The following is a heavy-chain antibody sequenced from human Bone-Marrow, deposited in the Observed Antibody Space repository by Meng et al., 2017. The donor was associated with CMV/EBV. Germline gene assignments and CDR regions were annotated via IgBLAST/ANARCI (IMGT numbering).Heavy chain of an antibody. CDR1: GYTFTTFD. D-gene: IGHD3-10*01. V-gene: IGHV1-18*01. CDR3: ARGGGDDGLDF. Sequence: ASVKVSCKTSGYTFTTFDINWVRQAPGQGLEWMALISAYSGDTKYAQKFQGRVTLTPDTSTRTAYMEIRSLRSDDTAVYFCARGGGDDGLDFCGQGTLVTVSS. CDR2: ISAYSGDT. J-gene: IGHJ4*02.